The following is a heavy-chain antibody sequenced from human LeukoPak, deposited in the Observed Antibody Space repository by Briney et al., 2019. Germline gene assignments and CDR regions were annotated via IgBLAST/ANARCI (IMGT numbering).Heavy chain of an antibody. Sequence: GRSLRLSCAASGFTFSDYYMSWIRQAPGKGLEWVSDISCGGSNTNYADSVKGRFTISRDNSKNTLYLQMNSLRAEDTAVYYCASFTRGTKVTDWGQGNLVTVSS. CDR2: ISCGGSNT. CDR3: ASFTRGTKVTD. V-gene: IGHV3-11*06. CDR1: GFTFSDYY. D-gene: IGHD4-11*01. J-gene: IGHJ4*02.